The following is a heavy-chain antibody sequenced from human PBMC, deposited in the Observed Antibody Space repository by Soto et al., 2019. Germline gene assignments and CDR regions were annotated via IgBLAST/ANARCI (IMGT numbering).Heavy chain of an antibody. J-gene: IGHJ6*03. CDR3: AKDLADYDFWSGLVNYYYYMDV. CDR1: GFTFSSYA. CDR2: ISGSGGST. V-gene: IGHV3-23*01. Sequence: PGGSLRLSCAASGFTFSSYAMSWVRQAPGKGLEWVSAISGSGGSTYYADSVKGRFTISRDNSKNTLYLQMNSLRAEDTAVYYCAKDLADYDFWSGLVNYYYYMDVWGKGTTVTVS. D-gene: IGHD3-3*01.